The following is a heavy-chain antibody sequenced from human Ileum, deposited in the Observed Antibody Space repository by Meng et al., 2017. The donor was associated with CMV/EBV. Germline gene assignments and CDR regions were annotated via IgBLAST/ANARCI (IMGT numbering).Heavy chain of an antibody. CDR2: ISRSVGDT. V-gene: IGHV3-23*01. J-gene: IGHJ2*01. CDR1: GFTFKINF. Sequence: GESLKISCAASGFTFKINFINWVRQAPGKGPEWVSSISRSVGDTYYADSVKGRFTVSRDNTKNIVYLQMNSLRGDDTAVYYCAREVRDDYSIGWHFDIWGRGTLVTVAS. D-gene: IGHD5-24*01. CDR3: AREVRDDYSIGWHFDI.